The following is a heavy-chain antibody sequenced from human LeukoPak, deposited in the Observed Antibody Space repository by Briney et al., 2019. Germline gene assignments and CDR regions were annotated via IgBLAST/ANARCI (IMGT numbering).Heavy chain of an antibody. J-gene: IGHJ5*02. V-gene: IGHV1-8*01. D-gene: IGHD6-13*01. CDR2: MNPNSGNT. CDR3: VIDSSSWYNYFDP. Sequence: GASVKVSCKASGYTFTSYDIHWVRQATGQGLEWMGWMNPNSGNTGYAQKFQGRVTMTRNTPISTAYMELSSLRSEDTAVYYCVIDSSSWYNYFDPWGQGTLVTVSS. CDR1: GYTFTSYD.